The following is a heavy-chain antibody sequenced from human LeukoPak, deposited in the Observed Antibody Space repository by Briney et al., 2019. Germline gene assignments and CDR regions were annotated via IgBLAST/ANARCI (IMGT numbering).Heavy chain of an antibody. CDR2: IYPADSDT. Sequence: PGESLKISCKGSGYRFTNYWISWVRQMPGKGLDWMGIIYPADSDTRYSPSYQGQVTISADKSITTAYLQWGRLKASDTAMYYCRAFNNSGWFDYWGQGTPVTVSS. J-gene: IGHJ4*02. V-gene: IGHV5-51*01. CDR3: RAFNNSGWFDY. CDR1: GYRFTNYW. D-gene: IGHD6-19*01.